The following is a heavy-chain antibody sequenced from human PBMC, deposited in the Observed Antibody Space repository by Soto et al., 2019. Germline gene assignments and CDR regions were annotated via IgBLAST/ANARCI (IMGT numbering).Heavy chain of an antibody. V-gene: IGHV3-23*01. CDR3: ARRSSSWSFDY. CDR1: GFTFSSYA. D-gene: IGHD6-13*01. J-gene: IGHJ4*02. CDR2: ISGSGDST. Sequence: EVQLLESGGGLVQPGGSLRLSCAASGFTFSSYAMSWVRQAPGKGLEWVSAISGSGDSTYYADSVKGRFTISRDNSKHTLYLHMNSLRAEDTAVYYCARRSSSWSFDYWGQGTLVTVSS.